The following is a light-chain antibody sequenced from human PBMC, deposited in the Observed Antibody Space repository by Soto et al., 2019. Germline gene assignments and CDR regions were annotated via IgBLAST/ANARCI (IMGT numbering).Light chain of an antibody. CDR3: SSYTSIITLYV. Sequence: QSALAQPASVSGSPGQSTTISCTGTSSDAGGYNYVSSYQQHPGKALKLMIYEVSNRPSGVSNRFSGSKSGSTASLTISGLQAEDAAEYYCSSYTSIITLYVFGSGTKVTV. CDR2: EVS. CDR1: SSDAGGYNY. J-gene: IGLJ1*01. V-gene: IGLV2-14*01.